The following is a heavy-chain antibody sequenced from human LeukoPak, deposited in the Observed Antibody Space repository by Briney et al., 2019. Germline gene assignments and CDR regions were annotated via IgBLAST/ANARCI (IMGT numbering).Heavy chain of an antibody. J-gene: IGHJ5*02. CDR3: AREIAVAGTPYLSPNWFDP. CDR1: GGTFSSYA. CDR2: IIPIFRTA. Sequence: RASVKVSCKASGGTFSSYAISWVRQAPGQGLEWMGGIIPIFRTANYAQKFQGRVTITADESTTTAYMELSSLRSEDTAVYYRAREIAVAGTPYLSPNWFDPWGQGTLVTVSS. V-gene: IGHV1-69*13. D-gene: IGHD6-19*01.